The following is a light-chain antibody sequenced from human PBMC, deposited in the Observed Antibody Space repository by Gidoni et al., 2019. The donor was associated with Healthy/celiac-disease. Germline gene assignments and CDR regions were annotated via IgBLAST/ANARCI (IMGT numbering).Light chain of an antibody. CDR2: GAS. CDR1: QSVSSN. Sequence: EIVMTQSPATLSVSPGERATLSCRASQSVSSNFAWYQQKPGQAPRLLIYGASTRATGIPARFSGSVSGTEFTLTISSLQSEGFAFYYCQQYNNWPLYTFGQGTKLEIK. V-gene: IGKV3-15*01. J-gene: IGKJ2*01. CDR3: QQYNNWPLYT.